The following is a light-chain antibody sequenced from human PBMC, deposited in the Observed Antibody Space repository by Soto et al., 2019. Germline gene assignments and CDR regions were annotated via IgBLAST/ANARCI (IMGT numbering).Light chain of an antibody. CDR2: QVT. J-gene: IGLJ1*01. Sequence: QSVLAHPASVSCSPGQSITISCTGSFSDIAVFNYVSWYQQYPGRAPKLLIYQVTSRASGVSHRFSGSKSGNTASLTISGLQPEDEAEYYCNSYSSTNFYVFGTGTKVTVL. CDR1: FSDIAVFNY. V-gene: IGLV2-14*01. CDR3: NSYSSTNFYV.